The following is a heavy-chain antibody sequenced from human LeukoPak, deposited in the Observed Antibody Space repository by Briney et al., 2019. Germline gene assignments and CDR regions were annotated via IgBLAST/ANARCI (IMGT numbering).Heavy chain of an antibody. Sequence: GGSLRLSCAVSDFSFSLSTMSWVRQAAGKGLEWVAKMKEDGSDEEYVDSVKGRFTISRDNAKNSLYLQMNSLRHEDTAVYFCVVGGAGGGYFPNWGQGSLVIVSS. V-gene: IGHV3-7*01. J-gene: IGHJ1*01. CDR2: MKEDGSDE. CDR3: VVGGAGGGYFPN. D-gene: IGHD3-16*01. CDR1: DFSFSLST.